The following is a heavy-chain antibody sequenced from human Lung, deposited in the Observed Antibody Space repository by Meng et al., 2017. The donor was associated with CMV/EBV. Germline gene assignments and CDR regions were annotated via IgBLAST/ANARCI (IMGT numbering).Heavy chain of an antibody. CDR1: GGSVISGSYY. V-gene: IGHV4-61*01. J-gene: IGHJ4*02. Sequence: GSLRLXCSVSGGSVISGSYYWSWIRQSPGKGLQWIGYIHNSGSTKYNPSLKSRVTISVDTPKNQFSLRLRFVTAADTAVYYCARDVGYCSDGSCSDYWGQGMXVNGAS. CDR2: IHNSGST. CDR3: ARDVGYCSDGSCSDY. D-gene: IGHD2-15*01.